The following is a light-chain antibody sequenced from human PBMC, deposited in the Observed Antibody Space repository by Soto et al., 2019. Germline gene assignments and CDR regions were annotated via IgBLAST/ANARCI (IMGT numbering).Light chain of an antibody. J-gene: IGLJ2*01. CDR1: SGHSTYA. V-gene: IGLV4-69*01. CDR2: VNSDGSH. Sequence: QSVLTQSPSASASLGTSVKLTCTLNSGHSTYAIAWHQKQPEKGPRYLMKVNSDGSHRKGDGIPDRFSGSSSGAERYLTISSLQSEDEADYYCQTWGIGTQVVFGGGTKLTVL. CDR3: QTWGIGTQVV.